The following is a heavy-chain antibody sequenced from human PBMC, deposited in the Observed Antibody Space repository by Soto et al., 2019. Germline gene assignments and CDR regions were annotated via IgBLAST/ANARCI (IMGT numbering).Heavy chain of an antibody. CDR2: INAGNGNT. CDR1: GYTFTSYA. V-gene: IGHV1-3*05. Sequence: QVQLVQSGAEEKKPGASVKVSCKASGYTFTSYAMHWVRQAPGQRLEWMGWINAGNGNTKYSQKFQGRVTITRDTXASPAYMELSSLRSEDTAVYYCARGGSGWYDWFDPWGQGTLVTVSS. CDR3: ARGGSGWYDWFDP. J-gene: IGHJ5*02. D-gene: IGHD6-19*01.